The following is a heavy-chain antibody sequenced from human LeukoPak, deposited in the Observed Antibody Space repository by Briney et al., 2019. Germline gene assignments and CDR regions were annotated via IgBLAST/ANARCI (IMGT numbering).Heavy chain of an antibody. CDR2: IIPIFGTA. D-gene: IGHD6-13*01. V-gene: IGHV1-69*01. Sequence: SSVKVSCKASGGTFSSYAISWVRQAPGQGLEWMGGIIPIFGTANYAQKFQGRVTITADESTSTAYMELSSLRSEDTAVYYCAKGGSNWRDFDYWGQGTLVTVSS. CDR3: AKGGSNWRDFDY. CDR1: GGTFSSYA. J-gene: IGHJ4*02.